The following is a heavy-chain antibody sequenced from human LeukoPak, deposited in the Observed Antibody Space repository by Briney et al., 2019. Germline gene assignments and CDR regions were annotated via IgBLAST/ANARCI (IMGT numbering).Heavy chain of an antibody. V-gene: IGHV4-59*12. Sequence: SETLSLTCTVSGGSISSYSWSWIRQPPGKGLEWIGYIYYSGSTNYNPSLKSRVTISVDTSKNQFSLKLSSVTAADTAVYYCARGRGRWYYWGQGTLVTVSS. CDR1: GGSISSYS. CDR3: ARGRGRWYY. J-gene: IGHJ4*02. D-gene: IGHD2-15*01. CDR2: IYYSGST.